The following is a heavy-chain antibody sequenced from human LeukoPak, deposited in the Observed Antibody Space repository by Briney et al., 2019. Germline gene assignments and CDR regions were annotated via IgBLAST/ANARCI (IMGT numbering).Heavy chain of an antibody. Sequence: PGGSLRLSCAASGFSFAMHWVRQAPGKGLEYISSITRSGDATYHADSVKGRFTISRDNSKKTLYLQMGSLRFDDMAVYYCARSSLATGANWFDPWGQGILVTVSS. CDR2: ITRSGDAT. J-gene: IGHJ5*02. CDR3: ARSSLATGANWFDP. CDR1: GFSFA. D-gene: IGHD1-1*01. V-gene: IGHV3-64*02.